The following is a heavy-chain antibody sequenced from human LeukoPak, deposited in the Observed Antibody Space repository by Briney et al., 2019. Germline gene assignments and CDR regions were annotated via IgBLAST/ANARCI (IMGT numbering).Heavy chain of an antibody. J-gene: IGHJ4*02. D-gene: IGHD2-8*01. V-gene: IGHV3-23*01. CDR1: GFTFSSYA. Sequence: GGSLRLSCAASGFTFSSYAVSWVRQAPGKGLEWVSSISGSGGSTYSADSVKGRFTISRDNSKNTLYLRMNSLRAEDTALYYCAKDRSCTNDICHGDFDYWGQGTLVTASS. CDR3: AKDRSCTNDICHGDFDY. CDR2: ISGSGGST.